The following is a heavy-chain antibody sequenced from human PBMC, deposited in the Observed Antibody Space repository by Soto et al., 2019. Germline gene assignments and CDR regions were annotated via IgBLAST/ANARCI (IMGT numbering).Heavy chain of an antibody. CDR3: VRDGSLLGMTR. Sequence: EVQLVESGGVLVKPGESLRLSCVASGFTFKNYNMNWVRQAPGKGLEWVSSIGGSDTFTYYADSVKGRFTISRDNAKSSLFLQMNSLRVEDKAVYFCVRDGSLLGMTRWGQGTLVTVSS. CDR1: GFTFKNYN. D-gene: IGHD3-10*01. J-gene: IGHJ4*02. V-gene: IGHV3-21*02. CDR2: IGGSDTFT.